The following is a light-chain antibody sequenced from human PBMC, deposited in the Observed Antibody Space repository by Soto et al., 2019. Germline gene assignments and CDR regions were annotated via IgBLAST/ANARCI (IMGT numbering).Light chain of an antibody. Sequence: QSVLTQPPSLSGAPGQRVTISCTGSRSNIGAGYDVHRYQHLPGTAPKVLIFDNSNRPSGVPDRFSGSKSGTSASLAITGLQAEDEAVYYCHSYDVSLRGPAFGGGTQLTVL. V-gene: IGLV1-40*01. J-gene: IGLJ2*01. CDR2: DNS. CDR1: RSNIGAGYD. CDR3: HSYDVSLRGPA.